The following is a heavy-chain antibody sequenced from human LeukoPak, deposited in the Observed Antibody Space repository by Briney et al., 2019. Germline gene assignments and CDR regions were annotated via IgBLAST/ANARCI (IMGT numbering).Heavy chain of an antibody. CDR1: GGSISSYY. Sequence: PSETLSLTCTVSGGSISSYYWSWIRQPPGKGLEWIGYIYYSGSTNYNPSLKSRVTISVDTSKNQFSLKLSSVTAADTAVYYCARGGIAAAVTKAFDYWGQGTLVTVSS. CDR2: IYYSGST. J-gene: IGHJ4*02. CDR3: ARGGIAAAVTKAFDY. V-gene: IGHV4-59*01. D-gene: IGHD6-13*01.